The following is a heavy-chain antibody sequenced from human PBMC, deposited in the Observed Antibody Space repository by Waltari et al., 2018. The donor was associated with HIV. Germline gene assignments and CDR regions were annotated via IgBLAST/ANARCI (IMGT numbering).Heavy chain of an antibody. CDR1: GYTFTSYW. CDR3: ARHVRVLQPTVAIGGVDV. CDR2: IYPGDSDT. J-gene: IGHJ6*02. V-gene: IGHV5-51*01. D-gene: IGHD2-21*01. Sequence: EVHLEQSGAEVKKPGESLKISCKASGYTFTSYWIGWVRQMPGKGLEWMGIIYPGDSDTRYSPSFQGQVTISADKSITTVYLQWSTLKASDTAIYYCARHVRVLQPTVAIGGVDVWGQGTSVTVSS.